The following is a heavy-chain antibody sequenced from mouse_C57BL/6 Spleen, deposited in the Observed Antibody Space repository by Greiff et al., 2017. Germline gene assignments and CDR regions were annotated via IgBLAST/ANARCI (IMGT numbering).Heavy chain of an antibody. CDR2: ISSGSSTL. CDR1: GFTFSDYG. Sequence: VKLMESGGGLVKPGGSLKLSCAASGFTFSDYGMHWVRQAPEKGLEWVAYISSGSSTLYYADTVKGRFTISRDNAKNTLFLQMTSLRSEDTAMYYCARGGYVNAMDYWGQGTSVTVSS. J-gene: IGHJ4*01. D-gene: IGHD3-1*01. CDR3: ARGGYVNAMDY. V-gene: IGHV5-17*01.